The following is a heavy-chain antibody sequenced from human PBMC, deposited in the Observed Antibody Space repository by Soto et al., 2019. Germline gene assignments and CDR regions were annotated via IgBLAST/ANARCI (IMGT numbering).Heavy chain of an antibody. J-gene: IGHJ6*02. Sequence: ASVKVSCKASGGTFSSYAISWVRQAPGQGLEWMGGIIPIFGTANYAQKFQGRVTITADESTSTAYMELGSLRSEDTAVYYCANGLTGTGFYYYYGMDVWGQGTTVTVSS. V-gene: IGHV1-69*13. CDR3: ANGLTGTGFYYYYGMDV. CDR2: IIPIFGTA. CDR1: GGTFSSYA. D-gene: IGHD1-20*01.